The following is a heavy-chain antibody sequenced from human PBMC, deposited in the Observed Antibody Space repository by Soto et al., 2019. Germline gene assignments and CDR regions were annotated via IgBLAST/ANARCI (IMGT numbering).Heavy chain of an antibody. CDR2: IDRDGSST. CDR1: GSPFSSYW. J-gene: IGHJ4*02. D-gene: IGHD1-1*01. CDR3: ARDRNPVDY. V-gene: IGHV3-74*01. Sequence: EVQLVESGGGLVQPGGSLRLSCPASGSPFSSYWMHWVRQAPGKGLVWVSHIDRDGSSTSYADSVKGRFTISRDNAKNTVYLQMNSLRDEDTAVYYCARDRNPVDYWGQGTLVTVFS.